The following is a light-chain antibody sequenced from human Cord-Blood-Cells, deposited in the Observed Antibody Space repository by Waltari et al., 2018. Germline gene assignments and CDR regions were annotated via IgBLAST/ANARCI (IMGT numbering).Light chain of an antibody. CDR3: QQYNSYS. Sequence: DIQMTQLPSTLSARVGDRVTITCRASQSISSWWAWYQQKPGKAPKLLIYDASSLESGFQSRVSGSGSGTELTLTISSLHPDDFATYYCQQYNSYSFGQGTKLEIK. CDR2: DAS. V-gene: IGKV1-5*01. CDR1: QSISSW. J-gene: IGKJ2*01.